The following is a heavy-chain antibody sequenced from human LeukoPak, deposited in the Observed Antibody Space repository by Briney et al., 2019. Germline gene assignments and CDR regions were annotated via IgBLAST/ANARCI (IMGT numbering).Heavy chain of an antibody. CDR3: ARDGNDVMDY. J-gene: IGHJ4*02. CDR2: ISGHNDNA. V-gene: IGHV1-18*01. D-gene: IGHD1-1*01. Sequence: ASVKVSCKATGYTFTNYGISWVRQARGQGLEWVGWISGHNDNAHYAQKLQGRVTMTRETSTSTVYMELRSLSSDDTAIYYCARDGNDVMDYWGQGTLVTVSS. CDR1: GYTFTNYG.